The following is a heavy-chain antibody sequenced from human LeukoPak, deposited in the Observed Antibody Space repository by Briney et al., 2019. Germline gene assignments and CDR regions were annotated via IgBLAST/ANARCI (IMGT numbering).Heavy chain of an antibody. CDR2: ISSSGSTI. J-gene: IGHJ6*02. V-gene: IGHV3-48*03. Sequence: GGSLRLSCAASGFTFSSYEMNWVRQAPGKGLEWVSYISSSGSTIYYADSVKGRFTISRDNAKNSLYLQMNSLRAEDTAVYYCARDGLRRYYYYGMDVWGQGTTVTVSS. CDR3: ARDGLRRYYYYGMDV. CDR1: GFTFSSYE.